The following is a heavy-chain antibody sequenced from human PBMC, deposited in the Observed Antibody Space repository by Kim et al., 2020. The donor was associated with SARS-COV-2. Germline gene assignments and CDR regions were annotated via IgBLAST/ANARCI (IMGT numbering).Heavy chain of an antibody. CDR2: ISSSSSYI. D-gene: IGHD3-22*01. V-gene: IGHV3-21*04. CDR3: ARAPRSYLYDSSGYHASDY. Sequence: GGSLRLSCAASGFTFSSYSMNWVRQAPGKGLEWVSSISSSSSYIYYADSVKGRFTISRDNAKNSLYLQMNSLRAEDTAVYYCARAPRSYLYDSSGYHASDYWGQGTLVTVSS. CDR1: GFTFSSYS. J-gene: IGHJ4*02.